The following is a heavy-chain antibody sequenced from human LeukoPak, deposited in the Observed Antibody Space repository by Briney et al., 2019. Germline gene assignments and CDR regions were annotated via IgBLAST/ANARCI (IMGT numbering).Heavy chain of an antibody. J-gene: IGHJ3*02. CDR1: GFTFSNSA. D-gene: IGHD3-22*01. V-gene: IGHV3-23*01. CDR3: AKSDSSAFYYKTFDI. Sequence: GGSLRLSCAASGFTFSNSAMSWVRQSPGKGLEWVSTINSGEGTYYADSVKGRFTISRDNSKSTLYLQMNSLRAEDTAVFYCAKSDSSAFYYKTFDIWGLGTLVTVSS. CDR2: INSGEGT.